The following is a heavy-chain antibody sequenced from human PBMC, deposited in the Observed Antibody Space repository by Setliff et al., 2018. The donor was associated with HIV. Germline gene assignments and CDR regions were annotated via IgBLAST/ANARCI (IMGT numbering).Heavy chain of an antibody. CDR1: GGTFSSYA. V-gene: IGHV1-69*10. Sequence: SVKVSCKASGGTFSSYAISWVRQAPGQGLEWMGGIIPILEITDYAQKLQDRVTITADGPTNTFYMELSGLRSDDTAVYYCAGPRGDEAFDIWGQGTMVTVSS. CDR3: AGPRGDEAFDI. J-gene: IGHJ3*02. CDR2: IIPILEIT. D-gene: IGHD3-10*01.